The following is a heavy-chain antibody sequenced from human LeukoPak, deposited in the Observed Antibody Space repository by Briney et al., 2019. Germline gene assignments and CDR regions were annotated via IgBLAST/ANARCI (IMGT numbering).Heavy chain of an antibody. J-gene: IGHJ6*02. CDR3: AKAPSGGYCSSTSCYEFGMDV. V-gene: IGHV3-30*18. CDR1: GFTFSSYG. Sequence: GGSLRLSCAASGFTFSSYGMHWVRQAPGKGLEWVAVKSYDGSNKYYADSVKGRFTISRDNSKNTLYLQMNSLRAEDTAVYYCAKAPSGGYCSSTSCYEFGMDVWGQGTTVTVSS. D-gene: IGHD2-2*01. CDR2: KSYDGSNK.